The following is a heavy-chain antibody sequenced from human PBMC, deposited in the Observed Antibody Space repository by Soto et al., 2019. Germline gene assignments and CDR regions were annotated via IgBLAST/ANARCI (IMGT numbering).Heavy chain of an antibody. CDR1: GFTFSSYG. J-gene: IGHJ1*01. CDR2: ISYDGSNK. CDR3: AKDAIYDSSGYYRYRVSYFQH. D-gene: IGHD3-22*01. Sequence: QVQLVESGGGVVQPGRSLRLSCAASGFTFSSYGMHWVRQAPGKGLEWVAVISYDGSNKYYADSVKGRFTISRDNSKNTVYLQMNSLRAEDTAVYYCAKDAIYDSSGYYRYRVSYFQHWGQGTLVTVSS. V-gene: IGHV3-30*18.